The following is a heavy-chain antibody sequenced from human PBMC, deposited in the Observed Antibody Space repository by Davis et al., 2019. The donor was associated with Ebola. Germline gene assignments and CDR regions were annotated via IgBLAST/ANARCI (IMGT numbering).Heavy chain of an antibody. V-gene: IGHV3-21*01. CDR2: ISSSSSYI. CDR1: GFSFSTYG. J-gene: IGHJ6*02. Sequence: PGGSLRLSCAASGFSFSTYGMNWVRQAPGKGLEWVSSISSSSSYIYYADSVEGRFTISRDSAKNSLYLQMNSLRDEDTAVYYCARDLRGVGYYYYGMDVWGQGTTVTVSS. CDR3: ARDLRGVGYYYYGMDV. D-gene: IGHD3-10*01.